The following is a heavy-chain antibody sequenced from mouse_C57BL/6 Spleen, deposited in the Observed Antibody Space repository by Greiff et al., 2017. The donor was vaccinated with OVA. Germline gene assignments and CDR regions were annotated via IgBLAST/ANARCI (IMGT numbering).Heavy chain of an antibody. CDR3: ARALNWECYFDY. Sequence: EVQRVESGGGLVQPGGSLSLSCAASGFTFTDYYMSWVRQPPGKALEWLGFIRNKANGYTTEYSASVKGRFTISRDNSQSILYLQMNALRAEDSATYYCARALNWECYFDYWGQGTTLTVSS. D-gene: IGHD4-1*02. V-gene: IGHV7-3*01. CDR1: GFTFTDYY. CDR2: IRNKANGYTT. J-gene: IGHJ2*01.